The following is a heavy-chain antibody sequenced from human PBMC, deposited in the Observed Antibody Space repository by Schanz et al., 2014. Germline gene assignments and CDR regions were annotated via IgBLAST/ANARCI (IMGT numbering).Heavy chain of an antibody. Sequence: VQLVESGGGVVQPGRSLRLSCAASGFTFSSYSMNWVRQAPGKGLEWVSSISSSGSYIHYADSVKGRFTISRDNAKSTLYVQMNSLKTEGTAVYYCARRASCSRIGCPFDSWGQGTLVTVSS. D-gene: IGHD2-2*01. V-gene: IGHV3-21*04. CDR1: GFTFSSYS. CDR3: ARRASCSRIGCPFDS. J-gene: IGHJ4*02. CDR2: ISSSGSYI.